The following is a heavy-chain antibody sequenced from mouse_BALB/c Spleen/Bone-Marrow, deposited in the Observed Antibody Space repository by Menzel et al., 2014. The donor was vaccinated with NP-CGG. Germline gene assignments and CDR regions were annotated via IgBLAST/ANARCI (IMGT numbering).Heavy chain of an antibody. J-gene: IGHJ3*01. Sequence: VQLQQSGAELVKPGASVKLSCTASGFNIKDTYMHWVKQRPEQGLEWIGRIDPANGNTKYDPKFQGKATITADTSSNTASLPLSSLTSEDTAVYHCARNTQCAYWGQGTLVSVS. V-gene: IGHV14-3*02. CDR3: ARNTQCAY. D-gene: IGHD6-1*01. CDR1: GFNIKDTY. CDR2: IDPANGNT.